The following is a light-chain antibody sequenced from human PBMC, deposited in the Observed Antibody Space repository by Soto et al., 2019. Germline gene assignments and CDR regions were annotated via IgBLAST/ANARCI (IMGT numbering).Light chain of an antibody. Sequence: EIVFTQSPGTLSLSPGERATLSCRASQSVSSSYLAWYQQKPGQAPRLLIYGASSRATGIPDRFSGSGSGTDFPLTISSLEAEDFAVYYCQQYGSSPRTFGPGTKVAIK. V-gene: IGKV3-20*01. CDR3: QQYGSSPRT. J-gene: IGKJ3*01. CDR2: GAS. CDR1: QSVSSSY.